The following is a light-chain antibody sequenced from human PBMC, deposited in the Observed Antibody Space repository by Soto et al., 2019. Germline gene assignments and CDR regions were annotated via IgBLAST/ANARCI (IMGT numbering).Light chain of an antibody. CDR2: AAS. J-gene: IGKJ4*01. V-gene: IGKV1-9*01. CDR3: QQLKSYPLT. CDR1: QGISTY. Sequence: DIQLTQSPSFLPASVGDRVTITCRASQGISTYLAWYQQKPGKAPGLLIYAASTLQRGVSSRFSGSGSGTEFTLTIGSLQPEDFATYYFQQLKSYPLTFGGGTKVEIK.